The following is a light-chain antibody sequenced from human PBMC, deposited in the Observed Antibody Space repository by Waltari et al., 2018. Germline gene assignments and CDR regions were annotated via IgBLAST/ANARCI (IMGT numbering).Light chain of an antibody. J-gene: IGLJ2*01. V-gene: IGLV2-14*01. CDR3: SSYTSDNTLV. CDR1: SSDVGDYNY. Sequence: QSALTQPASVSGSPGQSITISCTGTSSDVGDYNYVSWYQQHPGKAPKLIVYDVTKRPSGVSNRFSGSKSGNTAALTISGRQAEDEADYYCSSYTSDNTLVFGGGTKLTVL. CDR2: DVT.